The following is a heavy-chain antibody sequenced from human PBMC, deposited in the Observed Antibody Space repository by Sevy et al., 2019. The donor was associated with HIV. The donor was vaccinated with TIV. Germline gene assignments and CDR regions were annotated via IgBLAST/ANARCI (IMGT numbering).Heavy chain of an antibody. CDR2: ISGSGGST. Sequence: GGSLRLSCAASGFTFSSYAMSWVRQAPGKGLEWVSAISGSGGSTYYADSVKGGFTISRDNSKNTLYLQMNSLRAEDTAVYYCATHHGGEVYYFDYWGQGTLVTVSS. CDR3: ATHHGGEVYYFDY. D-gene: IGHD2-21*01. CDR1: GFTFSSYA. J-gene: IGHJ4*02. V-gene: IGHV3-23*01.